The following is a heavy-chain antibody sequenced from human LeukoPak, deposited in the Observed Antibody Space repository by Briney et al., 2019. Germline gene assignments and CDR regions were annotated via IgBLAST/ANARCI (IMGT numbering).Heavy chain of an antibody. Sequence: ASVKVSCKASGGTFSSYAISWVRQAPGQGLEWMGGIIPIFGTANYAQKFQGRVTITTDESTSIAYLALISLRSEATAVYYWGIFGGRIGVEGGFSDSDYWGQGTLVTVSS. CDR3: GIFGGRIGVEGGFSDSDY. CDR1: GGTFSSYA. CDR2: IIPIFGTA. V-gene: IGHV1-69*05. D-gene: IGHD6-19*01. J-gene: IGHJ4*02.